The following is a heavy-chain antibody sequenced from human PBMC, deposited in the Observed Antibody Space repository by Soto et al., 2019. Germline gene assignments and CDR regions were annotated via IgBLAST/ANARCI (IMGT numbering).Heavy chain of an antibody. CDR1: GVTFSSET. CDR2: IIPLFGTA. CDR3: ATDLGGHPASPFES. D-gene: IGHD2-15*01. V-gene: IGHV1-69*01. J-gene: IGHJ4*02. Sequence: QVQLVQSGAEVKKPGSSLKVSCKASGVTFSSETISWVRQAPGQGLEWVGGIIPLFGTAHYAQKFQGRVTITANESTSTSYIQLSSLRSHGTAVYYCATDLGGHPASPFESWGQGTLLTFPS.